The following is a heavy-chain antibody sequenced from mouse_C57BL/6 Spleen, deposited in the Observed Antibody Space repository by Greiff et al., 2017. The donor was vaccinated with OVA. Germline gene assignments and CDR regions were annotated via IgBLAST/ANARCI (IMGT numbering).Heavy chain of an antibody. CDR2: IDPSDSYT. D-gene: IGHD2-5*01. Sequence: VQLQQPGAELVRPGTSVKLSCKASGYTFTSYWMHWVKQRPGQGLEWIGVIDPSDSYTNYNQKFKGKATLTVDTSSSTAYMQLSSLTSEDSAVYYCARYSNYAMDDWGQGTSVTVSS. CDR1: GYTFTSYW. J-gene: IGHJ4*01. CDR3: ARYSNYAMDD. V-gene: IGHV1-59*01.